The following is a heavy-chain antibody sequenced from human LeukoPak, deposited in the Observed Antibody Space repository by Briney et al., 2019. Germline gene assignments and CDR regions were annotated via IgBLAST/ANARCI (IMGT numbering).Heavy chain of an antibody. V-gene: IGHV1-46*01. CDR1: GYTFTSYY. Sequence: ASVKVSCKASGYTFTSYYMHWVRQAPGQGLEWMGIINPSGGSTSYAQKFQGRVTMTRDMSTSTVYMELSSLRSEDTAVYYCASEAVAGNCFDYWGQGTLVTVSS. D-gene: IGHD6-19*01. CDR2: INPSGGST. CDR3: ASEAVAGNCFDY. J-gene: IGHJ4*02.